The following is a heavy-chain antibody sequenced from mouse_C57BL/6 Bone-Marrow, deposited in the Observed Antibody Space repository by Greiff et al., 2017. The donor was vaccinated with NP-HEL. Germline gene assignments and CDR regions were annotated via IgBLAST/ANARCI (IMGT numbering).Heavy chain of an antibody. J-gene: IGHJ2*01. CDR3: ARDGSSPYYFDY. CDR2: IYPGSGST. Sequence: VQLQQPGAELVKPGASVKMSCKASGYTFTSYWITWVKQRPGQGLEWIGDIYPGSGSTNYTEKFKSKATLTVDTSSSTAYMQLSSLTSEDSAVYYCARDGSSPYYFDYWGQGTTLTVSS. D-gene: IGHD1-1*01. CDR1: GYTFTSYW. V-gene: IGHV1-55*01.